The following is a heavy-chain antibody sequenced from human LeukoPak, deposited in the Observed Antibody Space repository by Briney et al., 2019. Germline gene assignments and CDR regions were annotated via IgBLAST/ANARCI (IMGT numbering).Heavy chain of an antibody. Sequence: GGSLRLSRAASGFTFSSYAMSWVRQAPGKGLEWVSVISASGGRTSYADSVKGRFTVSRDNSKNTLYLQMNSLRAEDTAVYFCVEGGAPSYYDGSGDAYFDYWGQGTLVTVSS. D-gene: IGHD3-22*01. CDR3: VEGGAPSYYDGSGDAYFDY. CDR2: ISASGGRT. J-gene: IGHJ4*02. V-gene: IGHV3-23*01. CDR1: GFTFSSYA.